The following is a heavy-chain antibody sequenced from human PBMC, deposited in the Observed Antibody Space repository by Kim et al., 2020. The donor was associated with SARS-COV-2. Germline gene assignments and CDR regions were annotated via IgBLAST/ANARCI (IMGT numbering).Heavy chain of an antibody. J-gene: IGHJ6*02. CDR3: AGVLTGSPSWNYYYYGMDV. CDR2: IRSKANSYAT. V-gene: IGHV3-73*01. Sequence: GGSLRLSCAASGFTFSGSAMHWVRQASGKGLEWVGRIRSKANSYATAYAASVKGRFTISRDDSKNTAYLQMNSLKTEDTAVYYCAGVLTGSPSWNYYYYGMDVWGQGTTVTVSS. D-gene: IGHD3-9*01. CDR1: GFTFSGSA.